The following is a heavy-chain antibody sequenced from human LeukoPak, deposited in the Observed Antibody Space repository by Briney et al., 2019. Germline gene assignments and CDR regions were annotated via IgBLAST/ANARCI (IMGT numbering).Heavy chain of an antibody. V-gene: IGHV3-30*02. Sequence: GGSLRLSCAASGFTFSSYGMHWVRQAPGKGLEWVAFIRYDGSNKYYADSVKGRFTISRDNSKNTLYLQMNSLRAEDTAVYYCAKGDTIFSDWFDPWGQGTLVTVSS. CDR1: GFTFSSYG. D-gene: IGHD3-9*01. J-gene: IGHJ5*02. CDR3: AKGDTIFSDWFDP. CDR2: IRYDGSNK.